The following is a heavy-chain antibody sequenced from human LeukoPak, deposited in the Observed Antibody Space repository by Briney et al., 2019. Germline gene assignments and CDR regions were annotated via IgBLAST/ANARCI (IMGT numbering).Heavy chain of an antibody. CDR2: ISGSGGST. J-gene: IGHJ4*02. Sequence: GGSLRLSCAASGFTFSSYAMSWVRQAPGKGLEGVSAISGSGGSTYYADSVKGRFTISRNNSKNTLHLQMNSLRAEETAVYYCAKDQGDYSFHFEYWGQGALVTVSS. V-gene: IGHV3-23*01. CDR3: AKDQGDYSFHFEY. CDR1: GFTFSSYA. D-gene: IGHD4-17*01.